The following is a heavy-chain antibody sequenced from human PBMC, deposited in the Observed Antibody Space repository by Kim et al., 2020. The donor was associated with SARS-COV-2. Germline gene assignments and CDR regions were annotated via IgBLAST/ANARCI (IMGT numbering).Heavy chain of an antibody. CDR2: MNPNTGNT. CDR1: GYNFITYD. CDR3: TRGGGLSGDFDY. J-gene: IGHJ4*02. Sequence: ASVKVSCKASGYNFITYDINWVRQAPGQGLEWMGWMNPNTGNTGSAQKFQGRVTMTATTSIFTAYMELTSLRSDDTAVYYCTRGGGLSGDFDYWGQGTLVTVFS. D-gene: IGHD3-16*01. V-gene: IGHV1-8*01.